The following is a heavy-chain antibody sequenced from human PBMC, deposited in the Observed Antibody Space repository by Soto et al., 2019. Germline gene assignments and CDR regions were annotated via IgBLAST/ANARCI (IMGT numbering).Heavy chain of an antibody. D-gene: IGHD6-19*01. V-gene: IGHV2-26*01. CDR2: IFSNDEK. CDR3: ARIRGSSGWYPRYWFDP. J-gene: IGHJ5*02. Sequence: QVTLKESGPVLVKPTETLTLTCTVSGFSLSNARMGVSWIRQPPGKALEWLAHIFSNDEKSYNTSLKSRLTIPKDTSKSQVVLTTTNMDPVDTATYYCARIRGSSGWYPRYWFDPWGQGTLVTVSS. CDR1: GFSLSNARMG.